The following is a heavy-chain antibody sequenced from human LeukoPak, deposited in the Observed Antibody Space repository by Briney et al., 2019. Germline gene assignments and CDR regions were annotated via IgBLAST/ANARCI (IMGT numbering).Heavy chain of an antibody. CDR1: GGSISSYY. J-gene: IGHJ4*02. D-gene: IGHD6-13*01. Sequence: SETLSLTCTVSGGSISSYYWSWIRQPAGKGLEWIGRIYTSGSTNYNPSLKSRVTISVDKSKNQFSLKLSSVTAADTAVYYCARVTVAAAAGGFDYWGQGTLVTVSS. CDR2: IYTSGST. V-gene: IGHV4-4*07. CDR3: ARVTVAAAAGGFDY.